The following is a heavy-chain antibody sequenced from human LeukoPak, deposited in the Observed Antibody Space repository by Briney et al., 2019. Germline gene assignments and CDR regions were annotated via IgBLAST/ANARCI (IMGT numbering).Heavy chain of an antibody. CDR2: IHSNSGGT. Sequence: ASVKVSCKASGYTFTDYYINWVRRSPGQGLEWLGWIHSNSGGTTYAQKFQGRVTMTRDTSISTINMELSSLTSDDTAVYYCSREDYWGQGTLVTVSS. V-gene: IGHV1-2*02. J-gene: IGHJ4*02. CDR3: SREDY. CDR1: GYTFTDYY.